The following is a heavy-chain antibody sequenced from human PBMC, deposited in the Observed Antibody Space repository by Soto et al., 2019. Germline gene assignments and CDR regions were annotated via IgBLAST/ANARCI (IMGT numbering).Heavy chain of an antibody. D-gene: IGHD2-15*01. CDR1: GGSISSGDCY. V-gene: IGHV4-30-4*01. CDR2: IYYSGST. CDR3: ARDGGASRGGNWFDP. J-gene: IGHJ5*02. Sequence: SETLSLTCTVSGGSISSGDCYWSWISQPPGKGLEWIGYIYYSGSTYYNPSLKSRVTISVDTSKNQFSLKLSSVTAADTAVYYCARDGGASRGGNWFDPWGQGTLVTVSS.